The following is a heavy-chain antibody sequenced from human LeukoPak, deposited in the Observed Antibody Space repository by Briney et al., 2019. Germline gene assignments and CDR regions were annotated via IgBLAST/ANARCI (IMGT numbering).Heavy chain of an antibody. V-gene: IGHV3-7*03. Sequence: PGGSLRLSCAASGFALSSPWMTWVRQVPGRGPEWVANVNRDGSETYYLDSVKGRFTISKDNAKNSLYLQMNSLRAEDTALYHCARNNGMDVWGQGTTVIVSS. CDR3: ARNNGMDV. CDR2: VNRDGSET. J-gene: IGHJ6*02. CDR1: GFALSSPW.